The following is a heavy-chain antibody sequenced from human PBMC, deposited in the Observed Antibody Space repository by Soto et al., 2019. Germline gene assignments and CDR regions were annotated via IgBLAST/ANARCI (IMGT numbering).Heavy chain of an antibody. J-gene: IGHJ4*02. CDR2: IIPIFGPA. Sequence: QVQLVQSGSEVKKPGSSVRVSCKACGGSVSNSAISWLRQAPGQGLEWMGGIIPIFGPAIYARKFQGRFTISADESTGTAYMELNNVRSDDTAVYYCGRGSSLTKVEYWGQGTLVTVSS. D-gene: IGHD6-6*01. CDR1: GGSVSNSA. V-gene: IGHV1-69*01. CDR3: GRGSSLTKVEY.